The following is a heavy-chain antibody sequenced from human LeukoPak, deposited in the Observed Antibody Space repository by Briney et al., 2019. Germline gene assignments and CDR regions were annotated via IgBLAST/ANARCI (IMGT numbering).Heavy chain of an antibody. CDR1: GFTFSSYA. CDR2: ISYDGSNK. J-gene: IGHJ5*02. V-gene: IGHV3-30*04. D-gene: IGHD3-9*01. Sequence: PGRSLRLSCAASGFTFSSYAMHWVRQAPGKGLEWVAVISYDGSNKYYADSVKGRFTISRDNSKNTLYLQMNSLRAEDTAVYYCARTFRLANWFDPWGQGTLVTVSS. CDR3: ARTFRLANWFDP.